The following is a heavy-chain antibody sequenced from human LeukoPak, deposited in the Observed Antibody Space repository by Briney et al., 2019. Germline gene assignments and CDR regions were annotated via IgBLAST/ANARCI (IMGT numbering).Heavy chain of an antibody. Sequence: SETLSLTCTVSGGSISSGGYYWSWIRQHPGKGLEWIGYIYYGGSTYYNPSLKSRVTISVDTSKNQFSLKLSSVTAADTAVYYCARGYSYGYGIDPWGQGTLVTVSS. CDR3: ARGYSYGYGIDP. D-gene: IGHD5-18*01. CDR2: IYYGGST. V-gene: IGHV4-31*03. J-gene: IGHJ5*02. CDR1: GGSISSGGYY.